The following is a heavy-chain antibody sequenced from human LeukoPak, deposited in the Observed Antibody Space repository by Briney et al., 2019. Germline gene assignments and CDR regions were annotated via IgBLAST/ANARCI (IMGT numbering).Heavy chain of an antibody. CDR3: TRDASGDTNSGPRMDV. V-gene: IGHV3-7*05. CDR1: GFTFSNFW. D-gene: IGHD1-26*01. CDR2: INQDGSEK. J-gene: IGHJ6*02. Sequence: GGSLRLSCTASGFTFSNFWMSWVRQAPGKGLEWVANINQDGSEKYYVDSVKGRFTISRDNAKNSLYLQMNSMRAEDTAVYYCTRDASGDTNSGPRMDVWGQGTTVTVS.